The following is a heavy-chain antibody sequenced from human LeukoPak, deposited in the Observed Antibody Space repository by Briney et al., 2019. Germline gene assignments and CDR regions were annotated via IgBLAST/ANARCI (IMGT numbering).Heavy chain of an antibody. V-gene: IGHV4-39*01. D-gene: IGHD6-13*01. CDR3: ASVDSSSWYFGDAFDI. Sequence: SETLSLTCTVSGGSISSSSYYWGWIRQPPGKGLEWIGSIYYSGSTYYNPSLKSRVTISVDTSKNQFSLKLSSVTAADTAVYYCASVDSSSWYFGDAFDIWGQGTMVTVSS. CDR2: IYYSGST. CDR1: GGSISSSSYY. J-gene: IGHJ3*02.